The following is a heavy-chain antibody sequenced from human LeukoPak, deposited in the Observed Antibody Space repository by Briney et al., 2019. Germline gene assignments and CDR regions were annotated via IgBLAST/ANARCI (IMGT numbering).Heavy chain of an antibody. Sequence: SETLSLTCTVSGGSISRGGYYWSWIRQPPGKGLEWIGEINHSGSTNYDPSLKSRVTISVDTSKNQFSLKLSSVTAADTAVYYCARVVSHYDSSGYPLAFDIWGQGTMVTVSS. D-gene: IGHD3-22*01. J-gene: IGHJ3*02. V-gene: IGHV4-34*01. CDR1: GGSISRGGYY. CDR2: INHSGST. CDR3: ARVVSHYDSSGYPLAFDI.